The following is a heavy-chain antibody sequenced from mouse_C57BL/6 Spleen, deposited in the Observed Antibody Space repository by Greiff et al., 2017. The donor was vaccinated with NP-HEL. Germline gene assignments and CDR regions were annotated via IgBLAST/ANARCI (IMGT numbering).Heavy chain of an antibody. V-gene: IGHV5-9-1*02. CDR3: TRGIYYDYDGRLYAIDY. D-gene: IGHD2-4*01. Sequence: EVKLVESGEGLVKPGGSLKLSCAASGFTFSSYAMSWVRQTPEKRLEWVAYISSGGDYIYYADTVKGRFTISRDNARNTLYLQMSSLKSEDTAMYYCTRGIYYDYDGRLYAIDYWGQGTSVTVSS. CDR1: GFTFSSYA. J-gene: IGHJ4*01. CDR2: ISSGGDYI.